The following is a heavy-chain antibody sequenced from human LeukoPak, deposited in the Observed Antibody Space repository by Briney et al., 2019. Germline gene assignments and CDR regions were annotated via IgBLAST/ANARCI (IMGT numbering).Heavy chain of an antibody. D-gene: IGHD3-22*01. J-gene: IGHJ4*02. CDR3: AKRGSTSSGYFDL. CDR1: GFTFSSSA. V-gene: IGHV3-23*01. Sequence: GGSLRLSCAASGFTFSSSAMSWVRQAPGKGLEWVSTISGSGSGSSTYYADSVKGRFTISRDNSKNTMYLQMNSLRAEDTAIYYCAKRGSTSSGYFDLWGWGTLVTVSS. CDR2: ISGSGSGSST.